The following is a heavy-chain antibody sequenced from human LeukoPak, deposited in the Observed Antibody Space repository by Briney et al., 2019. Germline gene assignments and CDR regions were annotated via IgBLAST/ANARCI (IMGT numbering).Heavy chain of an antibody. Sequence: PSETLSLTCTVSGGSISGHYWSWIRQPPGKGLEWIGHIYYTGVINYDPSLKGRVTMLVDTSKNQFSLKVTSVTAADTAVYYCARLTRLAPVGTTYYHSLDVWGQGSTVTVSS. CDR1: GGSISGHY. CDR3: ARLTRLAPVGTTYYHSLDV. J-gene: IGHJ6*02. CDR2: IYYTGVI. D-gene: IGHD2-2*01. V-gene: IGHV4-59*08.